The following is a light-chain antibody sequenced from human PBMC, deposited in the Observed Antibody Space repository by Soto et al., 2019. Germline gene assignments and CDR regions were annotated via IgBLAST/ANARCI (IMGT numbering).Light chain of an antibody. CDR1: QSVSSN. Sequence: EIVMTQSPATLSVSPGERATLSCRASQSVSSNLAWYQQKPGQAPRLLIYGASTRATGIPARFGGSGSGTEFTLTISSLQSEDFAVYYCQQYNSWPPWTFGQGTKVESK. J-gene: IGKJ1*01. V-gene: IGKV3-15*01. CDR3: QQYNSWPPWT. CDR2: GAS.